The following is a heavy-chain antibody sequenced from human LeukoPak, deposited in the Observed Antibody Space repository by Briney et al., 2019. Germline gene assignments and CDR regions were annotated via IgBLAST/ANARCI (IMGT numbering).Heavy chain of an antibody. CDR3: ARVTGCYDYVWGSYCYMMWGMDV. CDR1: GGSFSGYY. CDR2: INHGGST. J-gene: IGHJ6*02. D-gene: IGHD3-16*02. V-gene: IGHV4-34*01. Sequence: PSETLSLNCAVYGGSFSGYYWRWIRQPPGKGREWIGEINHGGSTNYNPSLKSRVNISLDTSKNQFSLKLRCVIGADKAVYSCARVTGCYDYVWGSYCYMMWGMDVGGEGTRVTVS.